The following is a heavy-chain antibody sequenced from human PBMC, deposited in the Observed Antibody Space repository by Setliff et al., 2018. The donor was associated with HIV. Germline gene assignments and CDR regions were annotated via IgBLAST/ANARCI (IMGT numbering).Heavy chain of an antibody. Sequence: SVKVSCKASGGTFSTYSLSWVRQAPGQGLEWMGGIIPIFGTTNYAQKFQGRVTIAADESTRTAYMELRGLRSDDTAVYYCARDRATGYEKVWYNWLDSWGQGTQGTVS. J-gene: IGHJ5*01. CDR2: IIPIFGTT. D-gene: IGHD5-12*01. CDR1: GGTFSTYS. CDR3: ARDRATGYEKVWYNWLDS. V-gene: IGHV1-69*13.